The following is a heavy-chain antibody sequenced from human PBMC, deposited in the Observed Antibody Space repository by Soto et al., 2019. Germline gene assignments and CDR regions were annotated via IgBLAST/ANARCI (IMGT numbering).Heavy chain of an antibody. CDR3: AKDGGGSYDFWSEYTPTFDY. D-gene: IGHD3-3*01. CDR1: GFTFSSYA. Sequence: EVQLLESGGGLVQPGGSLRLSCAASGFTFSSYAMSWVRQAPGKGLEWVSAISGSGGSTYYADSVKGRFTISRDNSKNTLYLQMNSLKAEDTAVYYCAKDGGGSYDFWSEYTPTFDYWGQGTLVTVSS. V-gene: IGHV3-23*01. CDR2: ISGSGGST. J-gene: IGHJ4*02.